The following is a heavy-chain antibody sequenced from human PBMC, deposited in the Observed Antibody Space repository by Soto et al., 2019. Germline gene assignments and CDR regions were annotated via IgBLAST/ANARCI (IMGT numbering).Heavy chain of an antibody. J-gene: IGHJ4*02. Sequence: SETLSLTCTVYGGSFSGYYWSWIRQPPGKGLEWIGEINHSGSTNYNPSLKSRVTISVDTSKNQFSLKLSSVTAADTAVYYCARGSTGTFDYWGQGTLVTVSS. D-gene: IGHD1-1*01. CDR3: ARGSTGTFDY. CDR1: GGSFSGYY. CDR2: INHSGST. V-gene: IGHV4-34*01.